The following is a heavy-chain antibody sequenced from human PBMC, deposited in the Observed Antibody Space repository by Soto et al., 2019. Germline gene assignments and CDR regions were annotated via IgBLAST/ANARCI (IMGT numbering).Heavy chain of an antibody. CDR2: IVVGSGNT. J-gene: IGHJ5*02. D-gene: IGHD2-21*02. V-gene: IGHV1-58*01. CDR3: AAYHTYCGGDCYSPSWFDP. CDR1: GFTFTSSA. Sequence: SVKVSCKASGFTFTSSAVQWVRQARGQRLEWIGWIVVGSGNTNYAQKFQERVTITRDMSTSTAYMELSSLRSEDTAVYYCAAYHTYCGGDCYSPSWFDPWGQGTLVTVSS.